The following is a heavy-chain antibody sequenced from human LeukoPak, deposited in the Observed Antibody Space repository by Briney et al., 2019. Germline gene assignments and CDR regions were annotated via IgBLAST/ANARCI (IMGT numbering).Heavy chain of an antibody. Sequence: SETLSLTCAVYGGSFSGYYWSWIRQPPGKGLEWIGEINHSGSTNYNPSLKSRVTISVDASKNQFSLKLSSVTAADTAVYYCARGPLRVGTDYWGQGTLVTVSS. D-gene: IGHD2-15*01. J-gene: IGHJ4*02. CDR1: GGSFSGYY. CDR3: ARGPLRVGTDY. CDR2: INHSGST. V-gene: IGHV4-34*01.